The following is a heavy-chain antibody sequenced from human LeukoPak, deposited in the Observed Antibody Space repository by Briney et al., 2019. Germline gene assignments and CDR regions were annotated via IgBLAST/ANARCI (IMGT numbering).Heavy chain of an antibody. CDR2: IYYTGST. V-gene: IGHV4-39*07. Sequence: SETLSLTCTVSGGSISSSSYFWGWIRQPPGKGLEWIGTIYYTGSTYYNPSLKSRVTISVDTSKKQFSLSLSSVTAADTAVYYCARDGTSAGAGDAFDIWGQGTMVTVSS. CDR1: GGSISSSSYF. CDR3: ARDGTSAGAGDAFDI. J-gene: IGHJ3*02. D-gene: IGHD6-13*01.